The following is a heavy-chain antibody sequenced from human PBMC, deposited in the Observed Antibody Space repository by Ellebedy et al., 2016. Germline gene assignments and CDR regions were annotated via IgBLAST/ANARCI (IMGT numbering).Heavy chain of an antibody. J-gene: IGHJ4*02. V-gene: IGHV1-24*01. D-gene: IGHD4-17*01. CDR2: FDPEDGET. CDR3: ATDPTGDYGFDY. Sequence: ASVKVSCKVSGYTLTELSMHWVRQAPGKGLEWMGGFDPEDGETIYAQKFQGRVTMTEDTSTDTAYMELSSLRSEDMAVYYCATDPTGDYGFDYWGQGTLVTVSS. CDR1: GYTLTELS.